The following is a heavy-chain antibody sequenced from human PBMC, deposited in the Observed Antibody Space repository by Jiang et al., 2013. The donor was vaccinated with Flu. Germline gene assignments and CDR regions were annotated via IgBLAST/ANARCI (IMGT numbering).Heavy chain of an antibody. V-gene: IGHV4-31*01. Sequence: SGSGLVKPSQTLSLTCTVSGGSISSALYYWSWLRQHPGKGLEWLGSIYYSGSTYYNPSLKSLFTISVDTSKNQFSLKLNSVTAADTAVYYCARVSSDYSDSSGLNNWFDPWGQGTLVIVSS. CDR3: ARVSSDYSDSSGLNNWFDP. J-gene: IGHJ5*02. CDR2: IYYSGST. CDR1: GGSISSALYY. D-gene: IGHD3-22*01.